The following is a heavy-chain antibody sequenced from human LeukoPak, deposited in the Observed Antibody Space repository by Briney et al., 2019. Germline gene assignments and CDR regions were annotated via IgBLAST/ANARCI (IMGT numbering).Heavy chain of an antibody. D-gene: IGHD3-22*01. J-gene: IGHJ4*02. CDR2: INHSGST. V-gene: IGHV4-34*01. CDR1: GGSFSGYY. CDR3: TRETDSSGQLDY. Sequence: PSETLSLTCAVYGGSFSGYYWSWIRQPPGKGLEWIGEINHSGSTNYNPSLKSRVTISVDTSKNQFSLKLSSVTAADTAVYHCTRETDSSGQLDYWGQGTLVTVSS.